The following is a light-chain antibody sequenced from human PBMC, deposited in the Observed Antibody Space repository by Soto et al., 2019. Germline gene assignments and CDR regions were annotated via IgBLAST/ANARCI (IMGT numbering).Light chain of an antibody. CDR2: DAS. V-gene: IGKV1-33*01. CDR1: QDISNY. Sequence: DIQTTQSPSSLSASVGDRVTITCQASQDISNYLNRYQQKPGKAPKLLIYDASNLETGVPSRFSGSGSGTDFTFTISSLQPENIATYYCQQYDNLPLTFGGGTKVEIK. J-gene: IGKJ4*01. CDR3: QQYDNLPLT.